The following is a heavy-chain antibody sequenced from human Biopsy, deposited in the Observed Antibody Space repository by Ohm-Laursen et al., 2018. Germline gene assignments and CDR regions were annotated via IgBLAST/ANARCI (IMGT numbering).Heavy chain of an antibody. J-gene: IGHJ6*02. Sequence: SDTLSLTCTVSGGSISNNNYYWGWIRQPAGKGLKWIGRMYISGTTNYNPSLKSRVTMSIDTSKNQFSLRLSSVTAADTAVYYCATLYGDDYSYYGLDVWGQGTSVTVSS. D-gene: IGHD4-17*01. V-gene: IGHV4-4*07. CDR3: ATLYGDDYSYYGLDV. CDR2: MYISGTT. CDR1: GGSISNNNYY.